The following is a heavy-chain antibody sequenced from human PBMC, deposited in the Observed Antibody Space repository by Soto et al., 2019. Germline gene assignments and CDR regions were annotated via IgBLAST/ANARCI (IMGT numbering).Heavy chain of an antibody. CDR2: MNPNSGST. V-gene: IGHV1-8*01. CDR3: ARELRGFDP. Sequence: QVQLVQSGAEVKKPGASVKVSCKASGYSFISYDIDWVRQATGQGLEWMGWMNPNSGSTGYAQKFQGRVTMTRNTSITTAYMELSSLRSKDTAVYYCARELRGFDPWGQGTLVTVSS. J-gene: IGHJ5*02. D-gene: IGHD1-7*01. CDR1: GYSFISYD.